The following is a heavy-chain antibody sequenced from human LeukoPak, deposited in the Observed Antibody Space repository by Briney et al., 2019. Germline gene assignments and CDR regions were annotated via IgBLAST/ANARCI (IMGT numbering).Heavy chain of an antibody. Sequence: GGSLRLSYAAFGFTFSSYWMTWVRQAPGKGLEWVANIKQDGSEKYYVDSVKGRFTISRDSAKKSLYLQMNSLRIEDTAVYYCASTSSWYGGREWAHYFDYWGQGTLVTVSS. CDR3: ASTSSWYGGREWAHYFDY. CDR2: IKQDGSEK. V-gene: IGHV3-7*03. J-gene: IGHJ4*02. CDR1: GFTFSSYW. D-gene: IGHD6-13*01.